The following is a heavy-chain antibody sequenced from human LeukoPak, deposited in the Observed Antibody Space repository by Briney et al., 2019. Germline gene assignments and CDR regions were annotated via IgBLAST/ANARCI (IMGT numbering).Heavy chain of an antibody. CDR2: ISSDGNTK. D-gene: IGHD1-26*01. J-gene: IGHJ3*02. V-gene: IGHV3-30-3*01. CDR1: GFTFSSYA. Sequence: GGSLRLSCEASGFTFSSYAMHWVRQAPGKGLEWAAVISSDGNTKYYADSVKGRFTISRDNSNNTLYLQMNSLRADDTAIYYCARGRIVGSTDDAFDIWGQGTMVTLSS. CDR3: ARGRIVGSTDDAFDI.